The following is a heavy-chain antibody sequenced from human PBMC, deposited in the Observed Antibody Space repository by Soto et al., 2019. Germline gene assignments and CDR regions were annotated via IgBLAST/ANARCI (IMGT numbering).Heavy chain of an antibody. J-gene: IGHJ4*02. V-gene: IGHV3-11*01. Sequence: PGGSLRLSCAVSGFIFSDYYMSWIRQAPGKGLEWVSYISSRGDIIYYADSVKGRFTISRDNAKNSLYLQMNSLRAEDTAVYYCARDLGYYDSSGYFDDWGQGTLVTVSS. CDR3: ARDLGYYDSSGYFDD. CDR2: ISSRGDII. CDR1: GFIFSDYY. D-gene: IGHD3-22*01.